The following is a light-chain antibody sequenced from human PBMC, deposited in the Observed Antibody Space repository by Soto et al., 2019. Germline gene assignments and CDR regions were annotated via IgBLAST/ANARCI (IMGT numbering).Light chain of an antibody. CDR2: AAS. CDR3: QQYGSSPVT. CDR1: QSVSRNS. J-gene: IGKJ3*01. V-gene: IGKV3-20*01. Sequence: EIVLTQSTGTLSLSPGERATLSCRASQSVSRNSLAWYQHKRGQAPRLLIYAASSRATGIPDRFSGSGSGTDFTLTISRLEPEDFAVYYCQQYGSSPVTFGPGTKVEIK.